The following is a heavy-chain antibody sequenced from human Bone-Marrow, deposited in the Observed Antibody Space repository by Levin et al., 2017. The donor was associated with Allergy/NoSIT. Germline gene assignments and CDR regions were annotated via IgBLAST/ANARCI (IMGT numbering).Heavy chain of an antibody. J-gene: IGHJ6*01. D-gene: IGHD3-10*01. CDR2: ISYDGSNE. V-gene: IGHV3-30*09. CDR1: GFTFSDYT. CDR3: ARAMQLLVWFREAYGMDD. Sequence: PGGSLRLSCAASGFTFSDYTLHWVRQAPGKGLEWVAVISYDGSNEDYADSVKGRFAISRDNSNNTVFLQMNSLRAEDSAVYYCARAMQLLVWFREAYGMDDWGQGTTVTVYS.